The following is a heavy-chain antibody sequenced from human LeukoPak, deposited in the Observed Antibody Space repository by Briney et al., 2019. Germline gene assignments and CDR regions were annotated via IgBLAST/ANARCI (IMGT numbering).Heavy chain of an antibody. V-gene: IGHV3-23*01. CDR2: ISGSGGST. CDR1: GFTFSSYA. Sequence: PGGSLRLSCAASGFTFSSYAMSWVRQAPGKGLEWVSAISGSGGSTYYADSVKGRFTISRDNSKNTLYLQMNNLRAEDTAVYYCAKAGYYYDSSGYSYWYFDLWGRGTLVIVSS. D-gene: IGHD3-22*01. CDR3: AKAGYYYDSSGYSYWYFDL. J-gene: IGHJ2*01.